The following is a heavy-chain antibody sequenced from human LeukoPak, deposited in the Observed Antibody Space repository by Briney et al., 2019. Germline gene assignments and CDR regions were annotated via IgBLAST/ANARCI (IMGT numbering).Heavy chain of an antibody. V-gene: IGHV3-23*01. CDR3: AKDHYATRPDY. CDR1: GFTFSSYA. J-gene: IGHJ4*02. Sequence: GGSLRLSRAASGFTFSSYAMSWVRQAPGKGVEWVSAIRGSGGSTYYADSVKGRFTISRDNTTNTLYLQMNSLRAEDTAVYYCAKDHYATRPDYWGQGTLVTVSS. CDR2: IRGSGGST. D-gene: IGHD2-8*01.